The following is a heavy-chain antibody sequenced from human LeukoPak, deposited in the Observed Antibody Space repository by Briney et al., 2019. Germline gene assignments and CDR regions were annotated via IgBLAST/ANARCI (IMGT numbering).Heavy chain of an antibody. Sequence: SVKVSCKASGYTFTGYYMHWVRQAPGQGLEWMGWINPNSGGTNYAQKFQGRVTMTRDTSISTAYMELSRLRSDDTAVYYRATPGGLDSNYIFDYWGQGTLVTVSS. D-gene: IGHD4-11*01. CDR3: ATPGGLDSNYIFDY. CDR2: INPNSGGT. V-gene: IGHV1-2*02. CDR1: GYTFTGYY. J-gene: IGHJ4*02.